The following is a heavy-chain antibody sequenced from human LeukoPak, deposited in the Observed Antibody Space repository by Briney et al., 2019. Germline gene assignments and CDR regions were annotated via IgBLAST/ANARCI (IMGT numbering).Heavy chain of an antibody. J-gene: IGHJ4*02. CDR3: ARRYYYDSSGFIDY. V-gene: IGHV3-11*01. Sequence: GGSLRLSCAASGFTFSDYYMSWIRQAPGKGLEWVSYISSSGSTIYYADSVKGRFTISRDNAKNSPYLQMNSLRAEDTAVYYCARRYYYDSSGFIDYWGQGTLVTVSS. CDR2: ISSSGSTI. CDR1: GFTFSDYY. D-gene: IGHD3-22*01.